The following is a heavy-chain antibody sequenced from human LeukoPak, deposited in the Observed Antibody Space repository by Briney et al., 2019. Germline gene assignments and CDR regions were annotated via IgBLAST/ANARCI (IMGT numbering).Heavy chain of an antibody. CDR1: GFTFSDYY. Sequence: KSGGSLRLSCVASGFTFSDYYMTWIRQAPGKGLEWVSHISSSGTTIYYADSVKGRFTISRDNAKNSLYLQMNSLRAEDTAVYYCAELGITMIGGVWGKGTTVTISS. CDR2: ISSSGTTI. V-gene: IGHV3-11*04. D-gene: IGHD3-10*02. J-gene: IGHJ6*04. CDR3: AELGITMIGGV.